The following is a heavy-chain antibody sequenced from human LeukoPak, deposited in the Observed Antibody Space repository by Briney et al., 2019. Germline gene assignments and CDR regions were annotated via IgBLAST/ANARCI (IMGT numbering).Heavy chain of an antibody. CDR1: GFTFSDYY. Sequence: PGGSLRLSCAASGFTFSDYYMSWIRQAPGKGLEWVSYISRSRSYTNYADSVKGRFTISRDNAKNLLYLQMNSLRAEGTAVFYCARVVNRVAFDIWGLGTVVAVSS. V-gene: IGHV3-11*05. CDR3: ARVVNRVAFDI. D-gene: IGHD2-21*01. CDR2: ISRSRSYT. J-gene: IGHJ3*02.